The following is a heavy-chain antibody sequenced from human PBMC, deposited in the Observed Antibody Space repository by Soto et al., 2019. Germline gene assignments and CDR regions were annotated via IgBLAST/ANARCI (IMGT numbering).Heavy chain of an antibody. CDR3: XXXXXXSHFDY. J-gene: IGHJ4*02. CDR1: GFTFSSYA. Sequence: EVQLLESGGGLVQPGGSLRLSCAASGFTFSSYAMSWVRQAPGKGLEWVSVISGSGDSTYYADSVKGRFTISRDNSKNTLYLHMNSLRAEDTAXYYXXXXXXXSHFDYWGQGTLVTVSS. CDR2: ISGSGDST. V-gene: IGHV3-23*01.